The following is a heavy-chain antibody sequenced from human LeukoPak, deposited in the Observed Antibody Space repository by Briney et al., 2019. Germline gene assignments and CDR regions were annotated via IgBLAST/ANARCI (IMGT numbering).Heavy chain of an antibody. Sequence: GGSLRLSCAASGFTFSDYAMSWVRQAPGKGLEWLSVISGGSSGSTYYADSVTGRFTVSRDNSKNTVDLQMNNLRVDDTAIYYCAKDSSYCGGDCYSGLGAFDIWGQGTMVTVSS. CDR3: AKDSSYCGGDCYSGLGAFDI. CDR2: ISGGSSGST. CDR1: GFTFSDYA. V-gene: IGHV3-23*01. J-gene: IGHJ3*02. D-gene: IGHD2-21*02.